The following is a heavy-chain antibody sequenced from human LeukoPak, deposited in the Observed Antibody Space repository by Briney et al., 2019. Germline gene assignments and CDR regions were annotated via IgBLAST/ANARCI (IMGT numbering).Heavy chain of an antibody. CDR2: IYTSGST. J-gene: IGHJ4*02. Sequence: SETLSLTCTVSGGSISSGSYYWSWIRQPAGKGLEWIGRIYTSGSTNYNPSLKSRVTISVDTSKNQFSLKLSSVTAADTAVYYCARGAPGYGDYGYWGQGTLATVSS. CDR1: GGSISSGSYY. V-gene: IGHV4-61*02. CDR3: ARGAPGYGDYGY. D-gene: IGHD4-17*01.